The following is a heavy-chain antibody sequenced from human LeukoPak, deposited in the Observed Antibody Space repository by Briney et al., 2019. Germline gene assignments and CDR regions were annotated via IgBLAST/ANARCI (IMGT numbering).Heavy chain of an antibody. CDR1: GFTFSSYA. J-gene: IGHJ4*02. D-gene: IGHD4-17*01. Sequence: GGSLRLSCAASGFTFSSYAMHWVRQAPGKGLEWVAVISYEGSNKYYADSVKGRFTISRDNSKNMLDLQMNSLRVEDTAVYYCARGLAHSTVPKGDYWGQGTLVTVSS. CDR3: ARGLAHSTVPKGDY. V-gene: IGHV3-30-3*01. CDR2: ISYEGSNK.